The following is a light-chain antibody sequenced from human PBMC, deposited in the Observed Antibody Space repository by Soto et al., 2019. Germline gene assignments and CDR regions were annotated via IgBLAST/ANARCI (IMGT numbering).Light chain of an antibody. CDR3: QQRYYWYT. Sequence: EIVLTQSPATLSLSPGERAPLSCRASQSVFSYLGWYQQKPGQAPRLLIYDTFHRATGIPARFSGSGSGTDFTLTISRLEPEDFAVYYCQQRYYWYTFGQGTKLEI. V-gene: IGKV3-11*01. J-gene: IGKJ2*01. CDR2: DTF. CDR1: QSVFSY.